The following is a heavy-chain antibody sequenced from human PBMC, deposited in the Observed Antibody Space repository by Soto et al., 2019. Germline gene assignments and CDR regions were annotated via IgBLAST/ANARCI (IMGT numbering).Heavy chain of an antibody. D-gene: IGHD4-17*01. CDR3: ARHVGYGDYDYFDY. CDR2: IYYSGST. J-gene: IGHJ4*02. Sequence: QLQLQESGPGLVKPSETLSLTCTVSGGSISSSSYYWGWIRQPPGKGLEWIGSIYYSGSTYYNPSLKSRVTISVDTSKNTFSLKLSSVTAADTAVYYCARHVGYGDYDYFDYWGQGTLVTVSS. CDR1: GGSISSSSYY. V-gene: IGHV4-39*01.